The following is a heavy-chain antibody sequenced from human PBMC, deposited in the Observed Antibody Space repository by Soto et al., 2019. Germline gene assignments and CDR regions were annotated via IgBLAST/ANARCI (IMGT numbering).Heavy chain of an antibody. CDR3: ARVSGIYYYAMDV. CDR1: GGSFSGYY. V-gene: IGHV4-34*01. J-gene: IGHJ6*02. D-gene: IGHD3-10*01. Sequence: SEIMSLTCAVYGGSFSGYYWSWIRQPPGKGLEWIGEINHSGSTNYNPSLKSRVTISVDTSKNQFSLKLSSVTAADTAVYYCARVSGIYYYAMDVWGQGTTVTVSS. CDR2: INHSGST.